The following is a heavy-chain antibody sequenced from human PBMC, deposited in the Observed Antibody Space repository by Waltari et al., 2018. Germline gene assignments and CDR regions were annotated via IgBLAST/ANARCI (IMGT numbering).Heavy chain of an antibody. CDR2: LSTTNGTT. CDR1: GYTFTSYG. CDR3: ARDEGGWGLRVFLDY. D-gene: IGHD1-26*01. J-gene: IGHJ4*02. Sequence: QVQLVQSGAEVKKPGASVKVSCKASGYTFTSYGISWVRQAPGQGLEWMGWLSTTNGTTNMAQKLKGKATMTTDTSTSTAYMELRSLRSDDTAVYYCARDEGGWGLRVFLDYWGQGTLVTVSS. V-gene: IGHV1-18*01.